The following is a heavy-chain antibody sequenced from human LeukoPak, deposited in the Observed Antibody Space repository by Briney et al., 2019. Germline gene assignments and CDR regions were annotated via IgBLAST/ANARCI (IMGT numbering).Heavy chain of an antibody. D-gene: IGHD3-16*01. CDR2: IQYDGSDI. Sequence: GGSLRLSCAASGFTFSSYGIHWVRQAPGKGLEWVTFIQYDGSDIFYADSVRGRFTISRDNSKNTVYLQMNSLTTEDTAVYFCAQDVPIERVPGFGPGYWGQGTLVTVST. J-gene: IGHJ4*02. CDR1: GFTFSSYG. V-gene: IGHV3-30*02. CDR3: AQDVPIERVPGFGPGY.